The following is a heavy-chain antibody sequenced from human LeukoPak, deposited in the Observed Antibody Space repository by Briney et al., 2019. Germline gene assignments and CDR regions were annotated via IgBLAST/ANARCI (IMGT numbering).Heavy chain of an antibody. Sequence: GGSLRLSCAASGCTFSSYAMHWVRQAPGKGLEYVSAISSNGGSTYYANSVKGRFTISRDNSKNTLYLQMGSLRAEDMAVYYCARVARGVLRYFDWLYPFNYWGQGTLVTVSS. V-gene: IGHV3-64*01. D-gene: IGHD3-9*01. CDR1: GCTFSSYA. J-gene: IGHJ4*02. CDR2: ISSNGGST. CDR3: ARVARGVLRYFDWLYPFNY.